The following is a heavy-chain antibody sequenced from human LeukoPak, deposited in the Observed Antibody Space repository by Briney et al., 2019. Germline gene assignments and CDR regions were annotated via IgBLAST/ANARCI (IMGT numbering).Heavy chain of an antibody. CDR1: GFTFSSYA. CDR2: ISGSGGST. J-gene: IGHJ4*02. D-gene: IGHD3-22*01. V-gene: IGHV3-23*01. CDR3: AKNGAYYYDSSGYYLFDY. Sequence: GGSLRLSRAASGFTFSSYAMSWVRQAPGKGLEWVSAISGSGGSTYYADSVKGRFTISRDNSKNTLYLQMNSLRAEDTAVYYCAKNGAYYYDSSGYYLFDYWGQGTLVTVSS.